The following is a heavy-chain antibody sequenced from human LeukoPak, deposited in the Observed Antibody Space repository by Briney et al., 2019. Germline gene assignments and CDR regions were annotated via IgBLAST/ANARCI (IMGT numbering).Heavy chain of an antibody. CDR3: ARTPSLSGYDSEYDY. V-gene: IGHV1-2*02. D-gene: IGHD5-12*01. Sequence: WASVKVSCKASGYTFTGYYMHWVRQAPGQGLEWMGWINPNSGGTNYAQKFQGRVTMTRDTSISTAYMELSRLRSDDTAVYYCARTPSLSGYDSEYDYWGQGTLVTVSS. CDR2: INPNSGGT. J-gene: IGHJ4*02. CDR1: GYTFTGYY.